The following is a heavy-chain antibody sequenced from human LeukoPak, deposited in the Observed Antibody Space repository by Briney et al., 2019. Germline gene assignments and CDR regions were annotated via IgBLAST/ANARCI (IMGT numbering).Heavy chain of an antibody. CDR3: ARGKTYYDFWSGFKGMDV. J-gene: IGHJ6*02. D-gene: IGHD3-3*01. Sequence: SVKVSCKASGYTFTGYYMHWVRQAPGQGLEWMGRIIPILGIANYAQKFQGRVTITADKSTSTAYMELSSLRSEDTAVYYCARGKTYYDFWSGFKGMDVWGQGTTVTVSS. V-gene: IGHV1-69*04. CDR1: GYTFTGYY. CDR2: IIPILGIA.